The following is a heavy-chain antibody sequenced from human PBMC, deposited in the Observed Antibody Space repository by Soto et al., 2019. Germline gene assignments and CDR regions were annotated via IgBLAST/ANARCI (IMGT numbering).Heavy chain of an antibody. CDR2: NYYRGNT. Sequence: SETLSLTCTVSGGSISSSSYYWGWIRQPPGKGLEWIGSNYYRGNTYYNPSLKSRVTISVDTSKNQFSLKLSSVTAADTAVYYCAREGGGYCSGGSCQVDYWGQGTLVTVSS. CDR1: GGSISSSSYY. CDR3: AREGGGYCSGGSCQVDY. J-gene: IGHJ4*02. D-gene: IGHD2-15*01. V-gene: IGHV4-39*02.